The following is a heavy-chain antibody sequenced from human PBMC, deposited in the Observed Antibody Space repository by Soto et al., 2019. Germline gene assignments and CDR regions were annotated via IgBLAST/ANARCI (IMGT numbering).Heavy chain of an antibody. Sequence: ASVKVSCKASGYTFTGYYMHWGRQASGQGLEWMGWINPNSGGTNYAQKFQGRVTMTRDTSISTAYMELSRLRSDDTAVYYCARDKGLYDFWSGYFSGPRVNWFDPWGQGTLVTVSS. CDR2: INPNSGGT. CDR1: GYTFTGYY. J-gene: IGHJ5*02. D-gene: IGHD3-3*01. CDR3: ARDKGLYDFWSGYFSGPRVNWFDP. V-gene: IGHV1-2*02.